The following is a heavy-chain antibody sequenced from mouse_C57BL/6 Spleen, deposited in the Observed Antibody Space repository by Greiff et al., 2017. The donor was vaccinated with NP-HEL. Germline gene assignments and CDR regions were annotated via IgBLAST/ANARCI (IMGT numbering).Heavy chain of an antibody. V-gene: IGHV5-16*01. CDR2: INYDGSST. J-gene: IGHJ4*01. Sequence: EVQLVESEGGLVQPGSSMKLSCTASGFTFSDYYMAWVRQVPEKGLEWVANINYDGSSTYYLDSLKSRFIISRDNAKNILYLQMSSLKSEDTATYYCARDPPNWGAMDYWGQGTSVTVSS. CDR3: ARDPPNWGAMDY. CDR1: GFTFSDYY. D-gene: IGHD4-1*01.